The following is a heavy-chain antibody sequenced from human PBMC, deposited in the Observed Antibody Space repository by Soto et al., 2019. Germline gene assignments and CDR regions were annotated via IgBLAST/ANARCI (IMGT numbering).Heavy chain of an antibody. CDR2: IIPISGTA. D-gene: IGHD2-2*01. J-gene: IGHJ6*02. CDR1: GGTFSSYA. V-gene: IGHV1-69*01. Sequence: QVQLVQSGAEVKKPGSSVKVSCKASGGTFSSYAISWVRQAPGQGLEWMGGIIPISGTANYAQKFQGRVTITAVESTSTADMELSSLRSEDTAVYYCARSQGSSTSLEIYYYYYYGMDVWGQGTTVTVSS. CDR3: ARSQGSSTSLEIYYYYYYGMDV.